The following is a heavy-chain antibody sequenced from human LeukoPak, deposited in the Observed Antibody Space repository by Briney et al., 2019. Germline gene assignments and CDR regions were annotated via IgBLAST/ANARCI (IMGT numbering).Heavy chain of an antibody. V-gene: IGHV4-4*07. D-gene: IGHD1-7*01. CDR1: GASISSYY. CDR2: IYSSGST. Sequence: SETLSLTCTVSGASISSYYWSWIRQPAGKGLEWIGRIYSSGSTNSNPSLKSRVTISVDTSKNQFSLKLSSVTAADTAVYYCARGGTGTFFHWGQGTLVTVSS. CDR3: ARGGTGTFFH. J-gene: IGHJ4*02.